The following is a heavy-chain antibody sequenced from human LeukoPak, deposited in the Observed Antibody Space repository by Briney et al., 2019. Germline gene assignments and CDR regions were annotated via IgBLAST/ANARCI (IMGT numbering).Heavy chain of an antibody. Sequence: PGGSLRLSCAASGFTFSSYSMNWVRQAPGKGLEWVSSISSSSSYIYYADSVKGRFTISRDNAKNSLYLQMNSLRAEDTAVYYCAKDYDFWSGYYPLWGQGTLVTVSS. V-gene: IGHV3-21*04. CDR3: AKDYDFWSGYYPL. CDR2: ISSSSSYI. D-gene: IGHD3-3*01. J-gene: IGHJ4*02. CDR1: GFTFSSYS.